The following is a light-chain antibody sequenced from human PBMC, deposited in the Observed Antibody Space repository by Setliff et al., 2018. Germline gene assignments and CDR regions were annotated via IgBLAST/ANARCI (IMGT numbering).Light chain of an antibody. Sequence: QSVLTQPASVSGSPGQSITISCTGTSSDVGGYNYVSWYQQHPGKAPKLMIYDVSKRPSGVSNRFSGSKSGNTASLTISGLQPEDEADYYCSSYTSSSTPYVFGTGTKVTVL. CDR3: SSYTSSSTPYV. V-gene: IGLV2-14*01. CDR2: DVS. CDR1: SSDVGGYNY. J-gene: IGLJ1*01.